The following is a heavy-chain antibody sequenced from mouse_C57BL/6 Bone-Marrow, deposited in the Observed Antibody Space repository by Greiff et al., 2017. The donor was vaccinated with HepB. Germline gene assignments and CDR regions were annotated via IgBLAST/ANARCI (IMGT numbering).Heavy chain of an antibody. V-gene: IGHV1-19*01. CDR2: INPYNGGT. CDR1: GYTFTDYY. D-gene: IGHD1-1*01. J-gene: IGHJ4*01. Sequence: EVQLQQSGPVLVKPGASVKMSCKASGYTFTDYYMNWVKQSHGKSLEWIGVINPYNGGTSYNQKFKGKATLTVDKSSSTAYMELNSLTSEDSAVYYCARDYYGSDYYAMDYWGQGTSVTVSS. CDR3: ARDYYGSDYYAMDY.